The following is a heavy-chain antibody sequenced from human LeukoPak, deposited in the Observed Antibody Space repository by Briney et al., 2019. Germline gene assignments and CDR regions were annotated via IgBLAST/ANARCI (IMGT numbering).Heavy chain of an antibody. Sequence: GGTLRLSCAASGFTFSSYGMSWVRQAPGKGLEWVPAISGSGGSTYYADSVKGRFTISRDNAKNSLYLQMNSLRAEDTAVYYCARETYYYDSSAELDYWGQGTLVTVSS. V-gene: IGHV3-23*01. CDR3: ARETYYYDSSAELDY. CDR1: GFTFSSYG. J-gene: IGHJ4*02. CDR2: ISGSGGST. D-gene: IGHD3-22*01.